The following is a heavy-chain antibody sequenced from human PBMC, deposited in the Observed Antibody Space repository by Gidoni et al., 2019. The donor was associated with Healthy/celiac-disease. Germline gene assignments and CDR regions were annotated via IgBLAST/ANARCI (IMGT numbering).Heavy chain of an antibody. D-gene: IGHD6-6*01. CDR2: ISAYNGNT. CDR3: AGGESGSSIYYYYYGMDV. V-gene: IGHV1-18*01. J-gene: IGHJ6*02. Sequence: QVQLVQSGAEVKKPGASVKVSCKASGYTFTSYGISWVRQAPGQGLEWMGWISAYNGNTNYAQKLQGRVTMTTDTSTSTAYMELRSLRSDDTAVYYCAGGESGSSIYYYYYGMDVWGQGTTVTVSS. CDR1: GYTFTSYG.